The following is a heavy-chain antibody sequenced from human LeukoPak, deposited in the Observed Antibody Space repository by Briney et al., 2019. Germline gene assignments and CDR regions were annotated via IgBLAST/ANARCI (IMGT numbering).Heavy chain of an antibody. CDR3: VRDRGTYRPIDY. CDR1: GFTFSRYS. D-gene: IGHD1-26*01. V-gene: IGHV3-21*04. CDR2: ISYTGTYI. Sequence: GGSLRLSCAASGFTFSRYSMNWVRQAPGKGLEWVSSISYTGTYIYYADSVKGRFTISRDNAQNSLYLQMNSLRAEDTAIYYCVRDRGTYRPIDYWGQGTLVTVSS. J-gene: IGHJ4*02.